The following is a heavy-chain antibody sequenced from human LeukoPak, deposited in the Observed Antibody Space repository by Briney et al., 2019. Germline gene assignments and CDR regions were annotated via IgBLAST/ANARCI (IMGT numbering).Heavy chain of an antibody. Sequence: PGGSLRLSCAASGFTFTNSAMCWVRQAPGKGLDWVAAIGNSGTTYYADSVKGRFTISRDNSKNTLFLQMTSLRAEDTAVYYCAKKRAVITDNWFDPWGQGTLVTVSS. J-gene: IGHJ5*02. V-gene: IGHV3-23*01. D-gene: IGHD3-10*01. CDR3: AKKRAVITDNWFDP. CDR1: GFTFTNSA. CDR2: IGNSGTT.